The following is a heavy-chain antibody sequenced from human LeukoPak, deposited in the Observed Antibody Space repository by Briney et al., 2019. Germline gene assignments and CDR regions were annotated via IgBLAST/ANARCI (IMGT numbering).Heavy chain of an antibody. D-gene: IGHD2-21*02. CDR2: IYWNDDK. V-gene: IGHV2-5*01. Sequence: SGPTLVKPTRTLTLTCTFCGFSLSTSGVGVGWIRQPPWKALEWLALIYWNDDKRYSPSLKSRLTITKDTSKNQVVLTMTNMDPVDTATYYCAHTWVTATLFTYWGQGTLVTVSS. CDR1: GFSLSTSGVG. CDR3: AHTWVTATLFTY. J-gene: IGHJ4*02.